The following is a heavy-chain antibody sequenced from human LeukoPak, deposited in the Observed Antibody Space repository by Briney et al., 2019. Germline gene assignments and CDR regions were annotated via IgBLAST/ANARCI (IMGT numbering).Heavy chain of an antibody. CDR1: GYPFTTYW. CDR2: IYPGDSDP. V-gene: IGHV5-51*01. Sequence: GESLKISCKGSGYPFTTYWIGWVRQMPGKGLEWVGIIYPGDSDPRYSPSFQGQVTISADKSISTAYLQWSSLKASDSAMYYCARHGLGSSWFGFDYWGQGTLVTVSS. D-gene: IGHD6-13*01. J-gene: IGHJ4*02. CDR3: ARHGLGSSWFGFDY.